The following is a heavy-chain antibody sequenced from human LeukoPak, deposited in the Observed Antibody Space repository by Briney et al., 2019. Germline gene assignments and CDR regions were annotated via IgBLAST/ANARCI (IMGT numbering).Heavy chain of an antibody. Sequence: GASVKVSCKASGYTLTSYDINWVRQATGQGLEWMGWMNPNSGNTGYAQKFQGRVTITRNTSISTAYMELSSLRSEDTAVYYCAIWGIAAAGKDHYYYYMDVWGKGTTVTVSS. V-gene: IGHV1-8*03. J-gene: IGHJ6*03. D-gene: IGHD6-13*01. CDR3: AIWGIAAAGKDHYYYYMDV. CDR2: MNPNSGNT. CDR1: GYTLTSYD.